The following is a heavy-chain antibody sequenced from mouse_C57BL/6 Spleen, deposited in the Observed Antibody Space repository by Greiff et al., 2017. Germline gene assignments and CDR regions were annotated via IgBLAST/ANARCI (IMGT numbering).Heavy chain of an antibody. Sequence: ESGPGLVKPSQSLSLTCSVTGYSITSGYYWNWIRQFPGNKLEWMGYISYDGSNNYNPSLKNRISITRDTSKNQFFLKLNSVTTEDTATYYCARGYYGSREYFDGWGTGTTVTVSS. CDR2: ISYDGSN. J-gene: IGHJ1*03. CDR1: GYSITSGYY. CDR3: ARGYYGSREYFDG. V-gene: IGHV3-6*01. D-gene: IGHD1-1*01.